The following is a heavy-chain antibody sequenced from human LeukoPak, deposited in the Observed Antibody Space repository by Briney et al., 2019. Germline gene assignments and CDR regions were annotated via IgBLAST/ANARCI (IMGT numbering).Heavy chain of an antibody. V-gene: IGHV3-21*04. D-gene: IGHD5-12*01. CDR1: GFTFNTYS. CDR3: AKDLRYSGYDPTIDY. CDR2: IDSSGGYM. Sequence: GGSLRLSCEASGFTFNTYSMNWARQAPGKGLEWVSSIDSSGGYMFYADSVKGRFIISRDNAKDSLYLQMNSLRVEDTAVYYCAKDLRYSGYDPTIDYWGQGTLVTVSS. J-gene: IGHJ4*02.